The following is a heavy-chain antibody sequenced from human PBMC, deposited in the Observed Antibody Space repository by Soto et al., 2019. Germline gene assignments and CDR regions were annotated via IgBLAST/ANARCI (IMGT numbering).Heavy chain of an antibody. CDR2: ISSNGGST. CDR1: GFTFSSYA. Sequence: HGGSMRLSCAASGFTFSSYAMHWVRQAPGKGLEYVSAISSNGGSTYYANSVKGRFTISRDNSKNTLYLQMGSLRAEDMAVYYCARDRYPIPFDYWGQGTLVTVSS. CDR3: ARDRYPIPFDY. V-gene: IGHV3-64*01. D-gene: IGHD3-9*01. J-gene: IGHJ4*02.